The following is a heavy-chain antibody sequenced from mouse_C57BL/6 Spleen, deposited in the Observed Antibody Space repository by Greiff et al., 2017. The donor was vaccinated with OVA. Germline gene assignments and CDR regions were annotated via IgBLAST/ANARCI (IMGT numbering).Heavy chain of an antibody. D-gene: IGHD1-1*01. CDR2: INPNNGGT. V-gene: IGHV1-26*01. CDR1: GYTFTDYY. Sequence: EVQLQQSGPELVKPGASVKISCKASGYTFTDYYMNWVKQSHGKSLEWIGDINPNNGGTSYNQKFKGKATLTVDKSSSTAYMELLSLTSEDSAVYYCARYNYYGSNFDYWGQGTTLTVSS. CDR3: ARYNYYGSNFDY. J-gene: IGHJ2*01.